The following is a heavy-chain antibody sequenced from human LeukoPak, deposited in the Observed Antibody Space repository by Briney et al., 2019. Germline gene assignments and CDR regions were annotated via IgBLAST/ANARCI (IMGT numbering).Heavy chain of an antibody. D-gene: IGHD2-2*01. CDR3: ARVLYGSRVNVIDS. Sequence: GGSLRLSCAASGFTFSNYWINWVRQAPGKGLEWVADMNEYGSEKYYVDSVRGRFTISRDNAENSLFLHMNSLRVEDTAVYRCARVLYGSRVNVIDSWGPGTLVTVSS. J-gene: IGHJ4*02. CDR2: MNEYGSEK. CDR1: GFTFSNYW. V-gene: IGHV3-7*01.